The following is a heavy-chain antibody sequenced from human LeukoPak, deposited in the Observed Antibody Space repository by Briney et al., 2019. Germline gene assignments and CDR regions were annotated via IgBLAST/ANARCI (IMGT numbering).Heavy chain of an antibody. CDR1: GFTFRNYG. CDR3: AKSLGGITLIKGSGPFDY. Sequence: GGSLRLSCAASGFTFRNYGMNWVRQAPGKGLEWVSGISGSGGSAYYSDPVKGRFTISRDNSKNTLYLQMNSLRAEDTAVYYCAKSLGGITLIKGSGPFDYWGQGTLVTVSS. CDR2: ISGSGGSA. D-gene: IGHD3-10*01. J-gene: IGHJ4*02. V-gene: IGHV3-23*01.